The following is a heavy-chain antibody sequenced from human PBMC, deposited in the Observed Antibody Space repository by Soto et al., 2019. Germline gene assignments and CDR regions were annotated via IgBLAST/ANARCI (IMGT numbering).Heavy chain of an antibody. V-gene: IGHV3-48*03. D-gene: IGHD1-26*01. Sequence: EVQLAESGGDLVQPGGSLRLSCVGSGFTFSYYEMNWVRQAPGKGLERVAFISHTDRLTHYPDSVEGRFTISRDNAQNSLELEMTRPSVEDTGVYYCARDTGRASSDLWGPGTPVTVSS. J-gene: IGHJ5*02. CDR3: ARDTGRASSDL. CDR2: ISHTDRLT. CDR1: GFTFSYYE.